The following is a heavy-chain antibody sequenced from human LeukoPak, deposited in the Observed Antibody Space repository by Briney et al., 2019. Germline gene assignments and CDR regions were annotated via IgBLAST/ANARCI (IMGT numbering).Heavy chain of an antibody. CDR1: GYTFTSYY. V-gene: IGHV1-46*01. D-gene: IGHD2-2*02. Sequence: ASVKVSCKASGYTFTSYYMHWVRQAPGQGLEWMGIINPSGGSTSYAQKFQGRVTMTRDMSTSTVYMGLSSLRSEDTAVYYCASATQMYASSISCYTGCAFDIWGQGTMVTVSS. J-gene: IGHJ3*02. CDR2: INPSGGST. CDR3: ASATQMYASSISCYTGCAFDI.